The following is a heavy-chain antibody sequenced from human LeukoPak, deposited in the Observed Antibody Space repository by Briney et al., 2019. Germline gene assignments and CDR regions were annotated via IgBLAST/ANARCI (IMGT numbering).Heavy chain of an antibody. D-gene: IGHD3-10*01. CDR2: IYSGGST. Sequence: GGSLRLSCAASGFTVSSNYMSWVRQAPGKGLEWVSVIYSGGSTYYADSVKGRFTISRDNSKNTLYLQMNSLRAEDTAVYYCARVYYGSGFDYWGQGTLVTVSS. CDR1: GFTVSSNY. J-gene: IGHJ4*02. V-gene: IGHV3-53*01. CDR3: ARVYYGSGFDY.